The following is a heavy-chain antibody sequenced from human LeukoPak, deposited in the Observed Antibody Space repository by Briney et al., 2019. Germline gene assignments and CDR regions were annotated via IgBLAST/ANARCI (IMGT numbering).Heavy chain of an antibody. CDR3: ATAGLDY. Sequence: GGSLRLSCAASEFTFSNYGMHWVRQAPGKGLEWVTFVRSDGNDKYYADSVKGRFTISRDNSKNTLYLQMTSLRVEDTAIYYCATAGLDYWGQGTLVTVSS. D-gene: IGHD2-21*02. CDR2: VRSDGNDK. V-gene: IGHV3-30*02. J-gene: IGHJ4*02. CDR1: EFTFSNYG.